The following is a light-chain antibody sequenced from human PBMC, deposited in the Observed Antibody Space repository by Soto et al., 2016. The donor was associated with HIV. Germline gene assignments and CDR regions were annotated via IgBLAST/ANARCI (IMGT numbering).Light chain of an antibody. J-gene: IGLJ2*01. Sequence: SYGLTQPPSVSVAPGKTATITCGGNNIGREYVYWYQQKLGQAPVLVVSYDSDRPSGIPERFSGSHSGNTATLTISRVEAGDEADYYCQVWDANSDHRGVFGGGTKLTVL. CDR1: NIGREY. CDR3: QVWDANSDHRGV. V-gene: IGLV3-21*04. CDR2: YDS.